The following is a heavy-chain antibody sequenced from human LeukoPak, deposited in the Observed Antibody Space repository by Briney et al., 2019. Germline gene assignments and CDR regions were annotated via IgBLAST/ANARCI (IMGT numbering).Heavy chain of an antibody. Sequence: GESLKISCMGSGYRFTTYWIDWVRQVPGKGLEWMGLIQPADSQTRYNPSFQGQVTLSDDKSINTAYLQWSSLRPSDTVIYYCARRLRTGGFDIWGQGTEVTVSS. CDR2: IQPADSQT. J-gene: IGHJ3*02. CDR3: ARRLRTGGFDI. V-gene: IGHV5-51*01. D-gene: IGHD1-26*01. CDR1: GYRFTTYW.